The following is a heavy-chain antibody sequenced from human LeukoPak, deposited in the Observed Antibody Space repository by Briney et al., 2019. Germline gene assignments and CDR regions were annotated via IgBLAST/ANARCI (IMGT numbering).Heavy chain of an antibody. V-gene: IGHV1-18*01. CDR3: ARDRASGIVDY. CDR1: GYTFTKYG. CDR2: ISPYNGNT. D-gene: IGHD6-13*01. J-gene: IGHJ4*02. Sequence: GASVKVSCKASGYTFTKYGVSWVRQAPGQGLEWMGWISPYNGNTNYAQKLQGTVTMTTDTSTSTAYMELRSLRSDDTAVYYCARDRASGIVDYWGQGTLVTVSS.